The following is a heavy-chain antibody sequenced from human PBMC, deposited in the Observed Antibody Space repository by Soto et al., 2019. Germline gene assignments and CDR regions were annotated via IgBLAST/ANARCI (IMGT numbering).Heavy chain of an antibody. Sequence: QVQLQESGPGLVKPSETLSLTCTVSGGSISSYYWSWIRQPPGKGLEWIGYIYYSGSTNDNPSRKSRVTISVDTFKNQVSLKLSSVTAADTAVYYCARFGGSGSYAFDIWGQGTMVTVSS. CDR1: GGSISSYY. CDR2: IYYSGST. V-gene: IGHV4-59*08. J-gene: IGHJ3*02. CDR3: ARFGGSGSYAFDI. D-gene: IGHD3-10*01.